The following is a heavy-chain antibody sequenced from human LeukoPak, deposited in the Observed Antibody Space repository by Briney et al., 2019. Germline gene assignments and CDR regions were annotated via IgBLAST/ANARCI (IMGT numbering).Heavy chain of an antibody. CDR1: GGYIRGYY. Sequence: SETLSLTCTVSGGYIRGYYWSWTRQPPGKGLEWIGYIYYSGSTNYNPSLKSRVTISVDTSKNQFSLKLSSVTAADTAVYYCARGGHYSGSYRYWGQGTLVTVSS. CDR3: ARGGHYSGSYRY. V-gene: IGHV4-59*12. D-gene: IGHD1-26*01. CDR2: IYYSGST. J-gene: IGHJ4*02.